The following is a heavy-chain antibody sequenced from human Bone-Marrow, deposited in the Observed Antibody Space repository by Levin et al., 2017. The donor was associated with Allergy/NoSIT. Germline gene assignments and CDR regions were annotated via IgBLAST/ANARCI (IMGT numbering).Heavy chain of an antibody. CDR1: GFTFDDFA. D-gene: IGHD3-3*01. J-gene: IGHJ4*02. CDR2: INWNSGKI. CDR3: AKDMSLEWLRSGAFDY. Sequence: PGGSLRLSCVASGFTFDDFAMHWVRQRPGKGLEWVAGINWNSGKIDYVDSVKGRFTMSRDNAKNSLYLQMNSLRVEDTAIYYCAKDMSLEWLRSGAFDYWGQGTQVTVSS. V-gene: IGHV3-9*01.